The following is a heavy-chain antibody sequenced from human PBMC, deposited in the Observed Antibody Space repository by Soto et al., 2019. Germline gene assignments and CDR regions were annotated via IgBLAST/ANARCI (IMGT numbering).Heavy chain of an antibody. CDR3: ARNAPVAGSTLDY. J-gene: IGHJ4*02. CDR1: AYSFTSYW. D-gene: IGHD6-19*01. CDR2: IFPGDSET. Sequence: GESLKISCKGSAYSFTSYWIGWVLQTPGKGLEWMGIIFPGDSETRYSPSFQGQVTISVDKSINTAYLQWSSLNHSDTAIYYCARNAPVAGSTLDYWGQGTLVTVSS. V-gene: IGHV5-51*01.